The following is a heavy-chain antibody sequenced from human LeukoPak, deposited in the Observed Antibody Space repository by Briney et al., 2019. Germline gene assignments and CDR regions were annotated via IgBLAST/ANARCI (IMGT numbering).Heavy chain of an antibody. CDR2: ISSSGNTI. CDR3: AREESWSTYYNFMDV. CDR1: GFTFTIHN. Sequence: GGSLRLSCAASGFTFTIHNMHWARQAPGKGLEWVSYISSSGNTIYYADSVKGRFTISRDSAKSSLHLQMNSLRVEDTGVYYCAREESWSTYYNFMDVWGRGTTVTVSS. V-gene: IGHV3-48*04. D-gene: IGHD6-13*01. J-gene: IGHJ6*03.